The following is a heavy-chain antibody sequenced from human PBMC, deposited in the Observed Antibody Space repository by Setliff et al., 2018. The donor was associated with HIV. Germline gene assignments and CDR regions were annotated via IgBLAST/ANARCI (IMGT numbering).Heavy chain of an antibody. V-gene: IGHV3-48*03. CDR3: ARDDSNYRQHGMDV. CDR2: ISGSGSTI. Sequence: SLRLSCAASGFTFSSYAMSWVRQAPGKGLEWVSAISGSGSTIYYADSVKGRFTISRDNAKNSLYLQMNSLRAEDTAVYYCARDDSNYRQHGMDVWGQGTTVTVSS. D-gene: IGHD4-4*01. CDR1: GFTFSSYA. J-gene: IGHJ6*02.